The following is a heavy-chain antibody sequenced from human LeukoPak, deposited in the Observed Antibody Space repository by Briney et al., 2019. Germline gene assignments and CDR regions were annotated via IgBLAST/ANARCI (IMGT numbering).Heavy chain of an antibody. CDR2: ISHTEGT. CDR3: ARIRCGHRGSLCYNH. D-gene: IGHD2-21*01. Sequence: ASETLSLTCGVFGVSINDYYWSWIRQSPGKGLEWIGEISHTEGTRYNPSLESRVTMSVGTSENQLSLKLIFVTAADTAVYYCARIRCGHRGSLCYNHWGLGTLVTVSS. CDR1: GVSINDYY. J-gene: IGHJ4*02. V-gene: IGHV4-34*01.